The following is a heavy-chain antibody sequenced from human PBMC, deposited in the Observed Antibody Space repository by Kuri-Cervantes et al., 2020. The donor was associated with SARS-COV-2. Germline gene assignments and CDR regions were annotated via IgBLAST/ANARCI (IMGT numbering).Heavy chain of an antibody. V-gene: IGHV3-23*01. CDR3: ARGGWWERELDY. CDR1: GFIFSRFA. Sequence: GESLKISCSASGFIFSRFAMTWVRQVPGKGLEWVSAISGSGGSTYYADSVKGRFTISRDNSKNTLYLQMNSLRAEDTAVYYCARGGWWERELDYWGQGTLVTVSS. D-gene: IGHD1-26*01. CDR2: ISGSGGST. J-gene: IGHJ4*02.